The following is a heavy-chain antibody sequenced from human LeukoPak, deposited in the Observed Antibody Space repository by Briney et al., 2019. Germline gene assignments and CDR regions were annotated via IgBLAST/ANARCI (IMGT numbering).Heavy chain of an antibody. J-gene: IGHJ5*02. CDR2: IYYSGST. V-gene: IGHV4-39*07. Sequence: SETLSLTCTVSGGSISSSSYYRGWIRQPPGKGLEWIGSIYYSGSTYYNPSLKSRVTISVDTSKNQFSLKLSSVTAADTAVYYCARDLDYYGSGSYYNVNWFDPWGQGTLVTVSS. CDR3: ARDLDYYGSGSYYNVNWFDP. CDR1: GGSISSSSYY. D-gene: IGHD3-10*01.